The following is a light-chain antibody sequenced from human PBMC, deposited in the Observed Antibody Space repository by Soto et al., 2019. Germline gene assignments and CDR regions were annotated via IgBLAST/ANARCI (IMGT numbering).Light chain of an antibody. J-gene: IGLJ1*01. CDR2: VVN. CDR1: GRDIGAYDY. V-gene: IGLV2-14*01. CDR3: SSYTTSYFYV. Sequence: QSALTSPASVSASPGQSLPISCTGSGRDIGAYDYVSWYQHHPGKAPKLLIYVVNHRPSGVSYLFSASKSAVTASPTISGLQAEDEAHYYCSSYTTSYFYVCGPGTKSPS.